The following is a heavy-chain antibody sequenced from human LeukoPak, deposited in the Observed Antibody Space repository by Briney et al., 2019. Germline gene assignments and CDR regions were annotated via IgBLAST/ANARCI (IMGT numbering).Heavy chain of an antibody. Sequence: PSETLSLTCAVYGGAFSGYYWSWVRQPPGKGLEWNGGMNHSGSTNYKECMRSGVTITVDKCKNRCSLKLSSVTAADTAVYYCARVVNWCLYPLLWFDPWGQGTLVTVSS. J-gene: IGHJ5*02. CDR1: GGAFSGYY. CDR3: ARVVNWCLYPLLWFDP. D-gene: IGHD2-8*01. CDR2: MNHSGST. V-gene: IGHV4-34*01.